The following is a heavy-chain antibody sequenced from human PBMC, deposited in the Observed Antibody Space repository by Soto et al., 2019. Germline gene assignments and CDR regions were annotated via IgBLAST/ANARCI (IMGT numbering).Heavy chain of an antibody. Sequence: QVQLVQSGAEVKKPGASVKVSCKASGYTFTSYGISWVRQAPGQGLEWMGWISAYNGNTNYAQKLQRRVTMTTDTSANTANMVLRSVRSVEAAVFYFAWLMNGYYIDYWGQETLVTVSS. J-gene: IGHJ4*02. D-gene: IGHD3-3*01. CDR3: AWLMNGYYIDY. CDR1: GYTFTSYG. CDR2: ISAYNGNT. V-gene: IGHV1-18*01.